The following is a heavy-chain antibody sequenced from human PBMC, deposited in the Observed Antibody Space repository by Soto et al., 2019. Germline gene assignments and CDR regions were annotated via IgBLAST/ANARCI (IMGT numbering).Heavy chain of an antibody. CDR3: AKIGLYNWNLDY. V-gene: IGHV3-30*18. J-gene: IGHJ4*02. D-gene: IGHD1-20*01. CDR2: ISYDGSNK. CDR1: RLSFNSYG. Sequence: PGGSMRLSRAACRLSFNSYGMHWVRKAPGKGLEWVAVISYDGSNKYYADSVKGRFTISRDNSKNTLYLQMNSLRAEDTAVYYCAKIGLYNWNLDYWAQGTLVTISS.